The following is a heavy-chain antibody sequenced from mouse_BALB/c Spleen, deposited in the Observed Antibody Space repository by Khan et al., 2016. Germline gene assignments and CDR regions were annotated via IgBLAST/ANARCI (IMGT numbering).Heavy chain of an antibody. J-gene: IGHJ1*01. CDR3: ASPLLLGSSYWYFDV. CDR2: IDPANGST. V-gene: IGHV14-3*02. Sequence: VQLQQSGAELVKPGASVKLSCTASGFNIKDTYMHWVKQRPEQGLEWIGRIDPANGSTKYDPKFQGKATITADTSSNTAYLQLSSLTSEDTAVYYCASPLLLGSSYWYFDVWGAGTTVTVSS. CDR1: GFNIKDTY. D-gene: IGHD1-1*01.